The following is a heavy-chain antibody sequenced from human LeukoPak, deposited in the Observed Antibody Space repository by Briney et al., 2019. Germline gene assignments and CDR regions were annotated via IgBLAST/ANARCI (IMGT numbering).Heavy chain of an antibody. V-gene: IGHV3-53*01. D-gene: IGHD6-19*01. CDR1: GFTVSSNY. J-gene: IGHJ4*02. Sequence: GGSLRLSCAASGFTVSSNYMSWVRQAPGKGLEWVSGINSASSNKYYTDSVKGRFTISRHNSKNTLFLQMNSLRAEDTAGYFFAEVGSGWYDFDYWGQGTLVTVSS. CDR2: INSASSNK. CDR3: AEVGSGWYDFDY.